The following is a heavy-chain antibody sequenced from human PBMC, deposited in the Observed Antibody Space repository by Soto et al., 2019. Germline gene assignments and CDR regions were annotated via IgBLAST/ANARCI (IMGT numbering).Heavy chain of an antibody. Sequence: SETLSLACAVYGGSFSGYYWSWIRQPPGKGLEWIGEINHSGSTNYNPSLKSRVTISVDTSKNQFSLKLSSVTAADTAVYYCARGRQRFLEWLPHNWFDPWGQGTLVTVSS. CDR3: ARGRQRFLEWLPHNWFDP. V-gene: IGHV4-34*01. CDR2: INHSGST. D-gene: IGHD3-3*01. J-gene: IGHJ5*02. CDR1: GGSFSGYY.